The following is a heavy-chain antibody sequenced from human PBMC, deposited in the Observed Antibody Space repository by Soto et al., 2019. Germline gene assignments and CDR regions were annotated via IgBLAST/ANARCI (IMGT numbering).Heavy chain of an antibody. Sequence: GGSLRLSCAASGFTFNSYGIHWVRQAPGKGLEWVAVISHDGSKTNYADSVKGRVTISRDNSKNTLYLQMNSLRAEDTAVYYCAKVGFGELLIYYGMDVWGQGILVTVSS. CDR1: GFTFNSYG. J-gene: IGHJ6*02. D-gene: IGHD3-10*01. V-gene: IGHV3-30*18. CDR3: AKVGFGELLIYYGMDV. CDR2: ISHDGSKT.